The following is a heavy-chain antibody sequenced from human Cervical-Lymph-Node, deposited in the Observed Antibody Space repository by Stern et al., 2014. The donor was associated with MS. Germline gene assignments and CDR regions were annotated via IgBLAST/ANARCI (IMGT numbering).Heavy chain of an antibody. Sequence: QLVESGPEVKKPGTSVKVSCKASGFTFTSSAVQWVRQARGQRLEGIGWIDGGSGNTNYAQKFQDRVSISRDMSTSTAYMELSSLRSEDTAVYYCAALSGGATTLQQLASLAFDYWGPGTLVTLSS. CDR1: GFTFTSSA. V-gene: IGHV1-58*01. D-gene: IGHD6-13*01. J-gene: IGHJ4*02. CDR2: IDGGSGNT. CDR3: AALSGGATTLQQLASLAFDY.